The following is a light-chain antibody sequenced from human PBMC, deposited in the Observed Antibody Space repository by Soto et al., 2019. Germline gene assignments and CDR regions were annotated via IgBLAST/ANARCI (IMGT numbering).Light chain of an antibody. CDR1: SSDVGGYNY. J-gene: IGLJ2*01. CDR2: DVT. V-gene: IGLV2-14*03. CDR3: VSYTSTSTLVV. Sequence: QSALTQPASVSGSPGQSITISCTGTSSDVGGYNYVSWYQQHPGKAPKLMIYDVTDRPSGVSNRFSGYKSGDTASLTISGLQAEDEADYYCVSYTSTSTLVVIGGGTKLTVL.